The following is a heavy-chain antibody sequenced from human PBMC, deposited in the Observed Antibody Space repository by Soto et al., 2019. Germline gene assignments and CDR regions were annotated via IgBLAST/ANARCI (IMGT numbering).Heavy chain of an antibody. CDR3: ARTVLGPDLLADSFVDYYYYMDV. CDR2: IYHSGST. D-gene: IGHD3-9*01. V-gene: IGHV4-30-2*01. J-gene: IGHJ6*03. CDR1: GGSISSGGYA. Sequence: SETLSLTCAVSGGSISSGGYAWSWIRQPPGKGLEWIGYIYHSGSTCYNPSLKSRVTFSADSSRGQFSLRLNSVTAADTAVYYCARTVLGPDLLADSFVDYYYYMDVWGQGTTVTVSS.